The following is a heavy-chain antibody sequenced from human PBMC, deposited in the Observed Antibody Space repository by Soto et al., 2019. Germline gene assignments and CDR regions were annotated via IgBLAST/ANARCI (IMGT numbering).Heavy chain of an antibody. CDR3: ARLKYYYGSGSYRRPDAFDI. D-gene: IGHD3-10*01. CDR2: IYPGDSDT. CDR1: GYIFTLYW. Sequence: RESLKISCKGSGYIFTLYWIGWVRQMPGKGLEWMGIIYPGDSDTRYSPSFQGQVTISADKSISTAYLQWSSLKASDTAMCYCARLKYYYGSGSYRRPDAFDIWGQGTMVTVSS. J-gene: IGHJ3*02. V-gene: IGHV5-51*01.